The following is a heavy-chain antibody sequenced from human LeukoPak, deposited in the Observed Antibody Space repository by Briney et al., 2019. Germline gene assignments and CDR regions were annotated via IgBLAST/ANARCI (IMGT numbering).Heavy chain of an antibody. Sequence: PSETLSLTCAVSGGSISSSNWWSWVRQPPGKGLEWIGEIYHSGSTNYNPSPKSRVTISVDKSKNQFSLKLSSVTAADTAVYYCARDGSTTGTTTDYWGQGTLVTVSS. CDR1: GGSISSSNW. V-gene: IGHV4-4*02. D-gene: IGHD1-1*01. CDR3: ARDGSTTGTTTDY. CDR2: IYHSGST. J-gene: IGHJ4*02.